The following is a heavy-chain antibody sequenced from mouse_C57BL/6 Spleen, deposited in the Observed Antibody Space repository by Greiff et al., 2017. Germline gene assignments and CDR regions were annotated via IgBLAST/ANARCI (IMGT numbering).Heavy chain of an antibody. J-gene: IGHJ4*01. V-gene: IGHV2-9-1*01. CDR2: IWTGGGT. CDR3: ARAYNNYNAMDY. CDR1: GFSLTSYA. Sequence: VKLVESGPGLVAPSQSLSITCTVSGFSLTSYAISWVRQPPGKGLEWLGIIWTGGGTNYYSALKSRLSISKDNSKSKVFLKLSSLQTDDTARYYCARAYNNYNAMDYWGQGTSVTVAS. D-gene: IGHD2-5*01.